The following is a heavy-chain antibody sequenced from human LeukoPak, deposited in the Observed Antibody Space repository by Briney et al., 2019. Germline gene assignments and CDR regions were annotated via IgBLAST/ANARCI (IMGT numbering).Heavy chain of an antibody. V-gene: IGHV4-34*01. CDR1: GGSFSGYY. Sequence: SETLSLTCAVYGGSFSGYYWSWIRQPPGKGLEWIGEINHSGSTNYTPSLKSRVSISADTSKNQLSLKLSSVTAADTAVYYCARVPYDTRGYPHYFDYWGQGTLVTVCS. J-gene: IGHJ4*02. D-gene: IGHD3-22*01. CDR3: ARVPYDTRGYPHYFDY. CDR2: INHSGST.